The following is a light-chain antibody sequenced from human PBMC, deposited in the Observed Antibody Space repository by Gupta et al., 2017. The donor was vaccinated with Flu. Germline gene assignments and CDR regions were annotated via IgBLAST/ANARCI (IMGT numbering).Light chain of an antibody. CDR1: QSISSY. V-gene: IGKV1-39*01. Sequence: PSSLSASVGDRVTITCRASQSISSYLNWYQQKPGKAPKLLIYAASRLQSGVPSRFSGSGSGTDFTLTISSLQPEDFATYYCQQSYSTPPTFGQGTKVEIK. CDR2: AAS. CDR3: QQSYSTPPT. J-gene: IGKJ1*01.